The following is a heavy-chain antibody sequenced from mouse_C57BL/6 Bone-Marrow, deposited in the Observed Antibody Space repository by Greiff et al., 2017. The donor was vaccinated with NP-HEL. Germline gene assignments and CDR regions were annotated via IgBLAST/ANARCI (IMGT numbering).Heavy chain of an antibody. Sequence: VQLKQSGAELVRPGASVKLSCTASGFNIKDDYMHWVKQRPEQGLEWIGWIDPENGDTEYASKFQGKATITADTSSNTAYLQLSSLTSEDTAVYYCTTGSGYGFDYWGQGTTLTVSS. CDR1: GFNIKDDY. D-gene: IGHD3-2*02. V-gene: IGHV14-4*01. J-gene: IGHJ2*01. CDR3: TTGSGYGFDY. CDR2: IDPENGDT.